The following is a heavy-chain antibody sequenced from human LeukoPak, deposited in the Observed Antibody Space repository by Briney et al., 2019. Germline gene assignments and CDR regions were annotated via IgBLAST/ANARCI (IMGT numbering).Heavy chain of an antibody. CDR1: GFTFSSYA. V-gene: IGHV3-23*01. J-gene: IGHJ4*02. CDR3: AKDYDSRGDYFDY. Sequence: QAGGSLRLSCAASGFTFSSYAMSWVRQAPGKGLEWVSAISGSGGSTYYADSVKGRVTISRDNSKDTLYLQMSSLRAEDTAVYYCAKDYDSRGDYFDYWGQGTPVTVSS. D-gene: IGHD3-22*01. CDR2: ISGSGGST.